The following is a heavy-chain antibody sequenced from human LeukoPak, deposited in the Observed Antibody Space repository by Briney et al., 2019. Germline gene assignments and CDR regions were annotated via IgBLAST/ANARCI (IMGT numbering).Heavy chain of an antibody. D-gene: IGHD3-10*01. V-gene: IGHV1-18*01. CDR2: ISAYNGNT. CDR1: GYTFTSYG. J-gene: IGHJ4*02. Sequence: RASVKVSCKASGYTFTSYGISWVRQAPGQGLEWMGWISAYNGNTNYAQKLQGRVTMTTDTSTSTAYMGLRSLRSDDTAVYYCARSRGLWFGEFIDYWGQGTLVTVSS. CDR3: ARSRGLWFGEFIDY.